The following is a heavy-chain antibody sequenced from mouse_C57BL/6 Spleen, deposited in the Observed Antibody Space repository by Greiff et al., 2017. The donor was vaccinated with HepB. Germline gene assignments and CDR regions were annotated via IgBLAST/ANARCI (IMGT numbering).Heavy chain of an antibody. CDR1: GYTFTSYW. CDR2: IDPSDSYT. J-gene: IGHJ3*01. D-gene: IGHD3-2*02. V-gene: IGHV1-50*01. Sequence: VQLQQPGAELVKPGASVKLSCKASGYTFTSYWMQWVKQRPGQGLEWIGEIDPSDSYTNYNQKFKGKATLTVDTSSSPAYMKLSSLTSEDSAVYYCAKTAQATAWFAYWGQGTLVTVSA. CDR3: AKTAQATAWFAY.